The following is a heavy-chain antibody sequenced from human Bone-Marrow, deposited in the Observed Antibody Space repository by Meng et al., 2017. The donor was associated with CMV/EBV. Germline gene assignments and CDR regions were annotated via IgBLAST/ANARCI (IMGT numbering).Heavy chain of an antibody. CDR2: IYNSGST. Sequence: SETLSLTCTVSGGSISSSSYYWSWIRQPPGKGLEWIGYIYNSGSTNYYPSLKSRVTISIDTSNNQFSLKVSSVTAADTAVYYCARMYYDTSGNYYFDYWGQGIPVTVSS. CDR3: ARMYYDTSGNYYFDY. J-gene: IGHJ4*02. CDR1: GGSISSSSYY. V-gene: IGHV4-61*01. D-gene: IGHD3-22*01.